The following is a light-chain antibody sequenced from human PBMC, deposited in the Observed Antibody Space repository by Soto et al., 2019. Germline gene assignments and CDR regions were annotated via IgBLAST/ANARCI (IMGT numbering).Light chain of an antibody. CDR3: QKYNDWPTP. J-gene: IGKJ1*01. V-gene: IGKV3-15*01. CDR1: QSVSSH. CDR2: GVS. Sequence: IVMPPSPASLSVSPGERGTLSCRASQSVSSHLAWYQPKPGQAPRLLIYGVSTRATGIPARFSGTGSETEFTLTIRRLQSEEFAVYYGQKYNDWPTPCGPGTMVDI.